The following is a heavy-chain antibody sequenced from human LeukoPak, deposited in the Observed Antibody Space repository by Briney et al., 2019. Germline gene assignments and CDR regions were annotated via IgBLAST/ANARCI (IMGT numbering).Heavy chain of an antibody. D-gene: IGHD6-13*01. CDR2: INPNSGDT. J-gene: IGHJ6*03. CDR1: GYTFSGYY. CDR3: ARDPYSSSYYYYYYMDV. V-gene: IGHV1-2*02. Sequence: ASVKVSCKASGYTFSGYYIHWVRQAPGQGLEWMGWINPNSGDTNSAQRFQGRVTMTRDTSISTAYMELSRLRSDDTAVYYCARDPYSSSYYYYYYMDVWGKGTTVTVSS.